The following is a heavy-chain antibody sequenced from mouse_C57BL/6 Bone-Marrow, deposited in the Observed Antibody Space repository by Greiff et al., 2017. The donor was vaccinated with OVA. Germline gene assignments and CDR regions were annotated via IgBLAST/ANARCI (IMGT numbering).Heavy chain of an antibody. V-gene: IGHV1-19*01. CDR1: GYTFTDYY. CDR2: INPYNGGT. Sequence: EVKLMESGPVLVKPGASVKMSCKASGYTFTDYYMNWVKQSHGKSLEWIGVINPYNGGTSYNQKFKGKATLTVDKSSSTAYMELNSLTSEDSAVYYCARGSSRYYSDYWGQGTTLTVSS. J-gene: IGHJ2*01. D-gene: IGHD1-1*01. CDR3: ARGSSRYYSDY.